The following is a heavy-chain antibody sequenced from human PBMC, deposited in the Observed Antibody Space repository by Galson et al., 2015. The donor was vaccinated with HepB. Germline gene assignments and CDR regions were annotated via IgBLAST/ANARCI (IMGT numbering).Heavy chain of an antibody. CDR3: ARDGGGGTPFDC. J-gene: IGHJ4*02. Sequence: SLRLSCAASGFTIGRYWIHWVRQVPGKGPVWISCITADATNTEFADSVKGRFALSRDHARNTVYLQMNSLTAEDTAVYYCARDGGGGTPFDCWGQGTLVTVSS. V-gene: IGHV3-74*03. CDR1: GFTIGRYW. D-gene: IGHD1-26*01. CDR2: ITADATNT.